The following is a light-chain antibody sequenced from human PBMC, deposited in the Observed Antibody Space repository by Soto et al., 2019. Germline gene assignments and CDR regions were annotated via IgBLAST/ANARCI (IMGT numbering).Light chain of an antibody. CDR3: QTFASSLTMSGV. CDR2: GDN. V-gene: IGLV1-40*01. Sequence: QSVLTQPPSVSGAPGQRVTISCTGSSSNIGRGYDVHWYQQVPGSAPRLLLSGDNTRPSGVPDRFSGSRSGTSASLAITGLQAEDEADYYCQTFASSLTMSGVVGGGTKLTVL. J-gene: IGLJ2*01. CDR1: SSNIGRGYD.